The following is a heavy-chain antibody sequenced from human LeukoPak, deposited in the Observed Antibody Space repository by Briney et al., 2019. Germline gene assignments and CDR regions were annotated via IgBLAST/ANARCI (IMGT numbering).Heavy chain of an antibody. CDR3: ARAPYGSGSYSGSDY. D-gene: IGHD3-10*01. Sequence: PGGSLRLSCAASGFTFSSYSMNWVRQAPGKGLEWVSSISSSSSYIYYADSVKGRFTISGDNAKNSLYLQMNSLRAEDTAVYYCARAPYGSGSYSGSDYWGQGTLVTVSS. CDR2: ISSSSSYI. J-gene: IGHJ4*02. CDR1: GFTFSSYS. V-gene: IGHV3-21*01.